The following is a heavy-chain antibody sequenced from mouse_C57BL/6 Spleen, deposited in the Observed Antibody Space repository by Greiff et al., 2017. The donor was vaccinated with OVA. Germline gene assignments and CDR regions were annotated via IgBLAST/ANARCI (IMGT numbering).Heavy chain of an antibody. Sequence: VQLQQSGPELVKPGASVKISCKASGYAFSSSWMNWVKQRPGKGLEWIGRIYPGDGDTNYNGKFKGKATLTADKSSSTAYMQLSSLTSEDSAVYFCARRGYYGSSLDYWGQGTTLTVSS. CDR2: IYPGDGDT. V-gene: IGHV1-82*01. CDR3: ARRGYYGSSLDY. J-gene: IGHJ2*01. CDR1: GYAFSSSW. D-gene: IGHD1-1*01.